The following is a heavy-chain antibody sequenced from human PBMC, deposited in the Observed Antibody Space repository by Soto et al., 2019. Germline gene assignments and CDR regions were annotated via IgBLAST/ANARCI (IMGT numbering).Heavy chain of an antibody. Sequence: GGSLRLSCAASGFTFSDYYMSWIRQAPGKGLEWVSYISSSGSTIYYADSVKGRFTISRDNAKNSLYLQMNSLRAEDTAVYYCARVEGALEYSSSAGVFDYWGQGTLVTVSS. CDR2: ISSSGSTI. CDR1: GFTFSDYY. J-gene: IGHJ4*02. D-gene: IGHD6-6*01. V-gene: IGHV3-11*01. CDR3: ARVEGALEYSSSAGVFDY.